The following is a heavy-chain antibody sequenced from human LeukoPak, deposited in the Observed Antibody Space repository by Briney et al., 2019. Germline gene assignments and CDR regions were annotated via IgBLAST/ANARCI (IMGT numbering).Heavy chain of an antibody. V-gene: IGHV1-46*03. Sequence: ASVKVSCKESGYTFTSYYMHWVRQAAGQGLEWMGIIYPSGGSTSYAQKFQGRVTMTRNTSTSTVYMALSSLRAEDTPVYYCAREGSPEYYGSGEFDYWGQGTLVTVSS. CDR3: AREGSPEYYGSGEFDY. CDR1: GYTFTSYY. CDR2: IYPSGGST. J-gene: IGHJ4*02. D-gene: IGHD3-10*01.